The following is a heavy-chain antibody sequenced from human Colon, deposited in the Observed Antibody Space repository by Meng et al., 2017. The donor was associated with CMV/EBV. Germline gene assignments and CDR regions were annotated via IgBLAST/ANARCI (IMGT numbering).Heavy chain of an antibody. V-gene: IGHV3-23*01. D-gene: IGHD6-19*01. J-gene: IGHJ4*02. CDR3: VRYSSGWYYFEF. CDR2: ISTGGNA. CDR1: GFTLSNYG. Sequence: GESLKISCAASGFTLSNYGVRWVRQTPGKGLGWVSTISTGGNAYYADSVKGRFTNSRDNSRNTVYLQLTSMGVEDTAIYFCVRYSSGWYYFEFWGQGTLVTVSS.